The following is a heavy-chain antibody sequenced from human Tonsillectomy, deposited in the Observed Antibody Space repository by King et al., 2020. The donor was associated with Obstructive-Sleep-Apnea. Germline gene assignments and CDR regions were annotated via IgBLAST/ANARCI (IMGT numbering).Heavy chain of an antibody. CDR3: AREHLEYSSSSGVYYFDY. D-gene: IGHD6-6*01. Sequence: VQLVESGGGLVKPGGSLRLSCAASGFTFSDYYMSWIRQAPGKGLEWVSYISSSSSYTNYADSVKGRFTISRDNAKNSLYLQMNSLRAEDTAVYYCAREHLEYSSSSGVYYFDYWGQGTLVTVSS. V-gene: IGHV3-11*06. CDR2: ISSSSSYT. J-gene: IGHJ4*02. CDR1: GFTFSDYY.